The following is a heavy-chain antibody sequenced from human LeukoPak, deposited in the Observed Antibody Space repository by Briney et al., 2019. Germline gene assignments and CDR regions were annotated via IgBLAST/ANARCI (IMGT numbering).Heavy chain of an antibody. CDR1: GGTFSSYA. D-gene: IGHD3-10*01. V-gene: IGHV1-69*04. CDR3: ARAPYYYGSGSVSGNWFDP. Sequence: GASVKVSCKASGGTFSSYAISWVRQAPGPGLEWMGRIIPILGIANYAQKSQRRVTITADKSTSTAYMELSSLRSEDTAVDYCARAPYYYGSGSVSGNWFDPWGQGTLVTVSS. CDR2: IIPILGIA. J-gene: IGHJ5*02.